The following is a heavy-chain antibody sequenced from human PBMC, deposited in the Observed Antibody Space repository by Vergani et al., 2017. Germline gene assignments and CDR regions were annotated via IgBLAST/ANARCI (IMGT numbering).Heavy chain of an antibody. V-gene: IGHV1-46*03. CDR1: GYTFSNYY. CDR2: INPSGGHT. CDR3: ARGDYGSLTGYRY. Sequence: QVQVVQSGAEVKKSGASVKVSCKTSGYTFSNYYMHWVRQAPGQVLEWMGIINPSGGHTNYAQKFQGRVTMTRDTSTSTVYMELSSLRSEDTAIYYCARGDYGSLTGYRYWGQGTLVTVSA. J-gene: IGHJ4*02. D-gene: IGHD3-9*01.